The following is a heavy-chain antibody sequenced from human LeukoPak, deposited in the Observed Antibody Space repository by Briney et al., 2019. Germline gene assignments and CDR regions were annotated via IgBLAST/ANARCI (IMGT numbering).Heavy chain of an antibody. CDR3: ARHRKIAARPYYYMDV. V-gene: IGHV5-51*01. Sequence: GESLKISCRGSGYSFTSYWIGWVRQMPGKGLEWMGIIYPGDSDTRYSPSFQGQVTISADKSISTAYLQWSSLKASDTAMYYCARHRKIAARPYYYMDVWGKGTTVTVSS. D-gene: IGHD6-6*01. J-gene: IGHJ6*03. CDR2: IYPGDSDT. CDR1: GYSFTSYW.